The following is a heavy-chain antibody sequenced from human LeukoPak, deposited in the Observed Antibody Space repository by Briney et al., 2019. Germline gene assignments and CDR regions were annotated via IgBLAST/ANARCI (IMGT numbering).Heavy chain of an antibody. CDR2: IYSGGNT. CDR3: ARGTVTAPDY. J-gene: IGHJ4*02. Sequence: GGSLRLSCAASGFSVSNTYMSCVRQAPGKGLEWVSIIYSGGNTYYADSVKGRFTISRDNSKNTLYLQMNRLRPEDTAVYYCARGTVTAPDYWGQGTLVTVSS. V-gene: IGHV3-53*01. CDR1: GFSVSNTY. D-gene: IGHD2-21*02.